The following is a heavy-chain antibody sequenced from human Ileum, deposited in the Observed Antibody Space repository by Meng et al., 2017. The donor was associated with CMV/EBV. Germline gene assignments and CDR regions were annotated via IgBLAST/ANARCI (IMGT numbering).Heavy chain of an antibody. CDR3: ASPSGTTVTTDFDY. CDR2: ISYDGSNK. D-gene: IGHD4-17*01. CDR1: GFTFSSYA. Sequence: GGSLRLSCAASGFTFSSYAMHWVRQAPGKGLEWVAVISYDGSNKYYADSVKGRFTISRDNSKNTLYLQMNSLEAEDTAVYYCASPSGTTVTTDFDYWGQGTLVTVSS. V-gene: IGHV3-30*04. J-gene: IGHJ4*02.